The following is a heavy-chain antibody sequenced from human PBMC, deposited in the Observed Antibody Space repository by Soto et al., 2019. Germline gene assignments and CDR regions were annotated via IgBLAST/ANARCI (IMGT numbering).Heavy chain of an antibody. CDR2: ISAYNGNT. J-gene: IGHJ4*02. CDR3: ARDDAIRINDY. CDR1: GYTFTSYG. V-gene: IGHV1-18*01. Sequence: QVQLVQSGAEVKKPGASVKVSCKDSGYTFTSYGISWVRQAPGQGLEWMGWISAYNGNTKYAQKLQGRVTMPTDTSTSTAYMGLRSLRSDDPAVYYCARDDAIRINDYRGQGTLVTVSS. D-gene: IGHD2-2*01.